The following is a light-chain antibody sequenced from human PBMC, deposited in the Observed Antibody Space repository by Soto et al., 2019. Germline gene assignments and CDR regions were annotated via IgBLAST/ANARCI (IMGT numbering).Light chain of an antibody. CDR2: EVS. CDR1: SSDAATYDY. J-gene: IGLJ1*01. CDR3: GSYTSSTLYV. Sequence: QSLLTQPASLSSSPGHSITISFTGTSSDAATYDYVSWYQHHPGKAPKLLIYEVSNRPSGVSNRFSGSKSGNTASMTISGLQAEDGADYYCGSYTSSTLYVLGTGTKVTVL. V-gene: IGLV2-14*01.